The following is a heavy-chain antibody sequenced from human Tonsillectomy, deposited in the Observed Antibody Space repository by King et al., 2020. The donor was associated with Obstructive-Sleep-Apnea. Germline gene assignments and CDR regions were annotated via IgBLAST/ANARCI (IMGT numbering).Heavy chain of an antibody. CDR1: GYRFSSYW. CDR3: AREGFIVGSCYGWFDP. CDR2: IYPGDSDT. D-gene: IGHD2-15*01. J-gene: IGHJ5*02. Sequence: QLVQSGAEVKKPGESLKISCKGSGYRFSSYWIAWVRQRPGKGLEWMGIIYPGDSDTRYSPSFQGQVTLSADESSSTVYLQWSSLKASDSGMYYCAREGFIVGSCYGWFDPWGQGTLVTVSS. V-gene: IGHV5-51*01.